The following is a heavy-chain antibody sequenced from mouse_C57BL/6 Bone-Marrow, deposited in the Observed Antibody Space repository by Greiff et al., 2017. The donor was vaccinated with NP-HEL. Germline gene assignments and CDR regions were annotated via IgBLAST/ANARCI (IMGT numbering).Heavy chain of an antibody. J-gene: IGHJ3*01. Sequence: EVQGVESGGGLVQPGGSLKLSCAASGFTFSDYYMYWVRQTPEKRLEWVAYISNGGGSTYYPDTVKGRFTISRDNAKNTLYLQMSRLKSEDTAMYYCARHDYYDAYWGQGTLVTVSA. CDR2: ISNGGGST. CDR3: ARHDYYDAY. CDR1: GFTFSDYY. V-gene: IGHV5-12*01. D-gene: IGHD1-1*01.